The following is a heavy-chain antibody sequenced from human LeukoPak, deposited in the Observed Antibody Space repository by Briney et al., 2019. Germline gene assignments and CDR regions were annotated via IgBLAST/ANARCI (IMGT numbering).Heavy chain of an antibody. CDR1: GYTFTSYG. Sequence: ASVKVPCKASGYTFTSYGISWVRQAPGQGLEWMGWISAYNGHTYYIQKIRDRVTMTRDTSTSTVYMELSSLRSEDTAVYYCARDGGHVRFGESIAFHYWGQGTLVTVSS. CDR3: ARDGGHVRFGESIAFHY. D-gene: IGHD3-10*01. V-gene: IGHV1-18*01. J-gene: IGHJ4*02. CDR2: ISAYNGHT.